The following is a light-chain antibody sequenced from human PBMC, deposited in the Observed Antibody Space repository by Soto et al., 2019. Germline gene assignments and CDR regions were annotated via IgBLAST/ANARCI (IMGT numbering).Light chain of an antibody. Sequence: IVWRQPPGTLRLWQGGRATVSWRASQSVSRYLAWYQQKPGQAPRLLIYHASNRAAGIPARFSASGTGTDFTLTISDVQPEDFAGYYCHQRQSWPRTFGQGTKVDI. CDR3: HQRQSWPRT. V-gene: IGKV3-11*01. J-gene: IGKJ1*01. CDR1: QSVSRY. CDR2: HAS.